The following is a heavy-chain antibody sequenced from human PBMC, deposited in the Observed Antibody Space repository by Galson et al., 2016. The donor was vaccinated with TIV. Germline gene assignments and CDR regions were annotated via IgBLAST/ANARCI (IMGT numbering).Heavy chain of an antibody. CDR2: IIAIFGTT. CDR3: ERGSDYYDGSGYQN. J-gene: IGHJ4*02. Sequence: SVKVSCKASGGIFNRYAISWVRQAPGQGLEWMGRIIAIFGTTSYAQKFQGSVTITAVESTGTVYMELRSLISEDTAVYYRERGSDYYDGSGYQNWGQGTLVTVSS. V-gene: IGHV1-69*15. D-gene: IGHD3-22*01. CDR1: GGIFNRYA.